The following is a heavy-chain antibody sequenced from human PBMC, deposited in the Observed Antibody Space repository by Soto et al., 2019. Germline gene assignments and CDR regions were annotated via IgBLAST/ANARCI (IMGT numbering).Heavy chain of an antibody. Sequence: ASVKVSCKASGGTFSSYAISWVRQATGHGLEWMGWINPNSGNIGYAQKFQGRVTMTRDTAIRTAYMEVSRLRSDDTAVYYCARGRASGSYYLLDYWGQGTLVTVSS. CDR1: GGTFSSYA. J-gene: IGHJ4*02. V-gene: IGHV1-8*02. CDR2: INPNSGNI. CDR3: ARGRASGSYYLLDY. D-gene: IGHD3-10*01.